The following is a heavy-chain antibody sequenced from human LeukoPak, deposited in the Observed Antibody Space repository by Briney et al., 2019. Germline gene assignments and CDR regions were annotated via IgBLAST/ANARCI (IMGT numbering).Heavy chain of an antibody. D-gene: IGHD1-26*01. J-gene: IGHJ5*02. V-gene: IGHV1-46*01. CDR1: GYTFINNY. CDR3: ARATVQWNIEVASDP. CDR2: INPSGGST. Sequence: ASVKVSCKASGYTFINNYMYWVRQAPGQGLEWMGSINPSGGSTSYAQKFQGRVTMTSDTSTSTVYMELSSLRSEDTAVYYCARATVQWNIEVASDPWGQGTLVTVSS.